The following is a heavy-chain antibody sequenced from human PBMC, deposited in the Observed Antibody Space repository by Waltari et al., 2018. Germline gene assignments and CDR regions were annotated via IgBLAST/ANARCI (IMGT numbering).Heavy chain of an antibody. CDR1: GFPVSSKY. J-gene: IGHJ4*02. Sequence: EVQRVETGGGLIQPGGSLRLSCAASGFPVSSKYMSWVRQAPGKGLEWVSVIYSGGSTYYADSVKGRFTISRDNSKNTLYLQMNSLRAEDTAVYYCATTTVTTFDYWGQGTLVTVSS. CDR3: ATTTVTTFDY. CDR2: IYSGGST. D-gene: IGHD4-17*01. V-gene: IGHV3-53*02.